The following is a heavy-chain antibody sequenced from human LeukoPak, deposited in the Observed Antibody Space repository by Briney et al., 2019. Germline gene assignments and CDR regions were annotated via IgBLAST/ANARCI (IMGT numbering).Heavy chain of an antibody. CDR2: IDHSGST. CDR3: ARPVNDYGDSGRYTDV. D-gene: IGHD4-17*01. CDR1: SGPFSGHY. V-gene: IGHV4-34*01. Sequence: KPSETLYITCAVNSGPFSGHYWSWIRQPPGKGLKWIGEIDHSGSTNYNPSLNSRVTISVDTSKIQFSLRLSSVTAADTAVYYCARPVNDYGDSGRYTDVWGKGTTVTVSS. J-gene: IGHJ6*03.